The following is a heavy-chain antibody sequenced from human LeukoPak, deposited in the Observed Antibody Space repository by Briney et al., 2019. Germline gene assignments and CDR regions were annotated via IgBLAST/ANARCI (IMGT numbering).Heavy chain of an antibody. Sequence: PGRSLRLSCAGSGFTFSNYGMHWVRQAPGKGPEWVAVISYDGTNKYYADSVKGRFTISRDNSKNTVYLQMNCLRAEDTAVYYCASLTNVTGYIPWYFDLWGRGTLVTVSS. CDR2: ISYDGTNK. V-gene: IGHV3-30*03. D-gene: IGHD3-9*01. CDR1: GFTFSNYG. CDR3: ASLTNVTGYIPWYFDL. J-gene: IGHJ2*01.